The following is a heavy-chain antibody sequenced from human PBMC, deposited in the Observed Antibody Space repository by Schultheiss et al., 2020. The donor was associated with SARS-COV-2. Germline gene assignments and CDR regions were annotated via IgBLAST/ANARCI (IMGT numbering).Heavy chain of an antibody. CDR3: ARHTGRGDWFELSGDLDY. V-gene: IGHV4-39*01. CDR2: IYFSGTT. CDR1: GGSISSSSYY. Sequence: SETLSLTCTVSGGSISSSSYYWSWIRQPPGKGLEYIGSIYFSGTTYYNPSLKSPVTISVDTSKNQFSLELSSVTAADTAVYFCARHTGRGDWFELSGDLDYWGQGTLVTVSS. D-gene: IGHD3-9*01. J-gene: IGHJ4*02.